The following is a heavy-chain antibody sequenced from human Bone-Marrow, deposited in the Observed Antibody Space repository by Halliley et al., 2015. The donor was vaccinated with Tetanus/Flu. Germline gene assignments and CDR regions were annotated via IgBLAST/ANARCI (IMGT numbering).Heavy chain of an antibody. V-gene: IGHV3-33*03. CDR3: AKGGGAGGRNEDYDP. D-gene: IGHD1-1*01. CDR1: GFNFRSYA. J-gene: IGHJ5*02. Sequence: SLRLSCAASGFNFRSYAMNWVRQVPGKGLEWVAGIWYDGSKKYYGDSVKGRFTVSRDNSQNALYLQINSLRGEDTGIYYCAKGGGAGGRNEDYDPGGQGTLVTVSS. CDR2: IWYDGSKK.